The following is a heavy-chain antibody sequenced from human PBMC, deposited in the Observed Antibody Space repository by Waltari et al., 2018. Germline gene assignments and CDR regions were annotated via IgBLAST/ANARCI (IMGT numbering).Heavy chain of an antibody. J-gene: IGHJ4*02. D-gene: IGHD3-10*01. CDR2: IYTSGST. V-gene: IGHV4-61*09. CDR1: GGSISSGSFY. Sequence: QVQLHESGPGLVQPSQTLSLTCTVSGGSISSGSFYWNRIRQPAGKGLEWIGFIYTSGSTNYNPSLKSRVTISADTSKNQFSLKLTSVTAADTAVYYCAREGGFSYRSEHWGQGALVTVAS. CDR3: AREGGFSYRSEH.